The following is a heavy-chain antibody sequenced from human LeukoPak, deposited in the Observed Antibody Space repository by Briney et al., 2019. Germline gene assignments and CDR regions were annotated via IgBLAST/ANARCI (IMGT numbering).Heavy chain of an antibody. Sequence: SGTLSLTCTVSAGSISSSSYYWGWIRQPPGKGLEWIGSIYYSGSTYYNPSLKSRVTISVDTSKNQFSLKLSSVTAADTAVYYCARGLVVVTMTSSIMDVWGQGTTVTVSS. D-gene: IGHD3-22*01. V-gene: IGHV4-39*01. CDR2: IYYSGST. CDR1: AGSISSSSYY. CDR3: ARGLVVVTMTSSIMDV. J-gene: IGHJ6*02.